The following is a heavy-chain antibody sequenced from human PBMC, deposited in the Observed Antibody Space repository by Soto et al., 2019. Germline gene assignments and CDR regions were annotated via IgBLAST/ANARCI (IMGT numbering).Heavy chain of an antibody. D-gene: IGHD5-12*01. CDR1: GFTFSSYS. CDR2: ISSSSSYI. CDR3: ASMPREYSGYDLGY. V-gene: IGHV3-21*01. J-gene: IGHJ4*02. Sequence: EVQLVESGGGLVKPGGSLRLSCAASGFTFSSYSMNWVRQAPGKGLEWVSSISSSSSYIYYADSVKGRFTISRDNAKNSLYLQMNSLRAEYTAVYYCASMPREYSGYDLGYWGQGTLVTVSS.